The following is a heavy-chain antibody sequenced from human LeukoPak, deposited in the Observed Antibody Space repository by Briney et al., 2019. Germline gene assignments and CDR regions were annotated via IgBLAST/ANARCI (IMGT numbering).Heavy chain of an antibody. D-gene: IGHD2-2*01. J-gene: IGHJ6*03. Sequence: ASVKVSCKASGYTFTSYDINWVRQATGQGREWMGWMNPNSGNTGYAQKFQGRVTMTRNTSISTAYMELSSLRSEDTAVYYCAIWQSSTSTRDYYYHSMDVWGKGTTVTISS. CDR2: MNPNSGNT. V-gene: IGHV1-8*01. CDR3: AIWQSSTSTRDYYYHSMDV. CDR1: GYTFTSYD.